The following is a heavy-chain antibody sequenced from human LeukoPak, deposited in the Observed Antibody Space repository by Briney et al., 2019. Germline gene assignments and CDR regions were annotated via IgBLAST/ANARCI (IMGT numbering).Heavy chain of an antibody. CDR3: AGRLWRRDGYNLSAFDI. J-gene: IGHJ3*02. V-gene: IGHV4-59*01. CDR2: IFNSGTT. CDR1: GGSISDYY. Sequence: SETLSLTCTVSGGSISDYYWSWIRQPPGKGLEWIGHIFNSGTTNHNPSLKRPVIISVDTSNNQFSLKLSSVTAADTAVYYCAGRLWRRDGYNLSAFDIWGQGTMVTVSS. D-gene: IGHD5-24*01.